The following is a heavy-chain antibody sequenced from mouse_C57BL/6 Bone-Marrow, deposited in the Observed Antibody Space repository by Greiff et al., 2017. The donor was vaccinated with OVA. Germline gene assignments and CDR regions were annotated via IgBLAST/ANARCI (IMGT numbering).Heavy chain of an antibody. CDR2: INPSTGGT. CDR3: ARLGYGFYFDY. J-gene: IGHJ2*01. CDR1: GYSFTGYY. V-gene: IGHV1-42*01. D-gene: IGHD1-2*01. Sequence: VQLQQSGPELVKPGASVKISCKASGYSFTGYYMNWVKQSPEKSLERIGEINPSTGGTTYNQKFKAKATLTVDKSSSTAYMQLKSLTSEDSAVYYCARLGYGFYFDYWGQGTTLTVSS.